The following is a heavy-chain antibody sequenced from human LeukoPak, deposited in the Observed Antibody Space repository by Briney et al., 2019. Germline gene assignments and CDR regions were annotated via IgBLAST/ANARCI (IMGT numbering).Heavy chain of an antibody. V-gene: IGHV1-69*13. CDR3: ARVITMVRGVRSYYFDY. CDR2: IIPIFGTA. Sequence: SVKVSCKASGGTFSSYAISWVRQAPGQGLEWMGGIIPIFGTANYAQKFQGRVTITADESTSTAYMELSGLRSEDTAVYYCARVITMVRGVRSYYFDYWGQGTLVTVSS. D-gene: IGHD3-10*01. CDR1: GGTFSSYA. J-gene: IGHJ4*02.